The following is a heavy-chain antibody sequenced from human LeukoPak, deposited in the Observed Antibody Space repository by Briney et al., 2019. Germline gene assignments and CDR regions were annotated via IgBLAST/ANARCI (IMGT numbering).Heavy chain of an antibody. V-gene: IGHV4-61*02. CDR2: IYTSGIT. CDR1: GGSISSGTYY. Sequence: SETLSLTCTVSGGSISSGTYYWYWIRQPAGKGLEWIGRIYTSGITNYNPSLKSRVTISVDTSKNQFSLKLTSVTSSDTAVYYCARLPDPWGQGTLVTVSS. CDR3: ARLPDP. J-gene: IGHJ5*02.